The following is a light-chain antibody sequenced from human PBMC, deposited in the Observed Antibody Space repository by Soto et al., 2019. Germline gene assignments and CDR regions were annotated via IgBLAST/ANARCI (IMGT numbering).Light chain of an antibody. Sequence: QSALTQPASVSGSPGQSITIPCTGTDNDIGPYNSVSWYQQHPGKAPRLIIYDVSNRPSGVPDRFSGSKSGNTASLTISGLQAEDEADYYCCSSAGSYTSVFGGGTKLTVL. CDR2: DVS. CDR1: DNDIGPYNS. CDR3: CSSAGSYTSV. V-gene: IGLV2-11*01. J-gene: IGLJ3*02.